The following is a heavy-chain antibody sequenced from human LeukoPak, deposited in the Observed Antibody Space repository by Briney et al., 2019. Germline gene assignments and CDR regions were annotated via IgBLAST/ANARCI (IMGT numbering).Heavy chain of an antibody. V-gene: IGHV3-74*01. CDR1: GLTFSNYN. J-gene: IGHJ6*02. Sequence: GGSLRLSCAASGLTFSNYNMNWVRQAPGKGLVWVSHINSDGSITSYADSVKGRFTISRDNAKNTLYLQMNSLRAEDTAVYYCARDAVDTANAVWGQGTTVTVSS. D-gene: IGHD5-18*01. CDR2: INSDGSIT. CDR3: ARDAVDTANAV.